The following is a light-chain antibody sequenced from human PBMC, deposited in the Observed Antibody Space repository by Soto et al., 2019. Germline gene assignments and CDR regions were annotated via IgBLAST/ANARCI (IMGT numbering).Light chain of an antibody. CDR2: DAS. V-gene: IGKV1-33*01. CDR1: QNISIY. CDR3: QQYYILPST. Sequence: DIQMTQSPSSLFASVGDRATITCQTTQNISIYLPWYQQKPGKAPNRLIFDASNLEIGVPSRFSGSGSGKHFTFTISSLQNEDIGTYYCQQYYILPSTFGRGTRLEIK. J-gene: IGKJ5*01.